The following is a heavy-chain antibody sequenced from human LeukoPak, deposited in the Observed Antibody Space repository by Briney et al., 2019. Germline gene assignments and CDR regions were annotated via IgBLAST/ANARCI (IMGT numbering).Heavy chain of an antibody. V-gene: IGHV1-18*01. CDR3: ARDNSSGWYYHYYMDV. D-gene: IGHD6-19*01. J-gene: IGHJ6*03. CDR2: ISVYNGDT. Sequence: GASVKVSCKASDYTFTSYGISWVRQAPGQGLEWMGWISVYNGDTNYPQKFQGRVTMTTDKSTSTAYMELSSLRSEDTAVYYCARDNSSGWYYHYYMDVWGKGTTVTVSS. CDR1: DYTFTSYG.